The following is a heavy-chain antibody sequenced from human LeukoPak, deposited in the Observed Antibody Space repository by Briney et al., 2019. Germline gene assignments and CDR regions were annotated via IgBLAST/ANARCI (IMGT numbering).Heavy chain of an antibody. CDR2: ISGDGGST. V-gene: IGHV3-43*02. Sequence: GGSLRLSCAASGFTFDDYAMHWVRHAPGKGLEWVSLISGDGGSTYYADSVKGRFTISRDNSKNSLYLQMNSLRTEDTALYYCAKDISNYDFWSGFYTWGQGTLVTVSS. CDR3: AKDISNYDFWSGFYT. D-gene: IGHD3-3*01. J-gene: IGHJ5*02. CDR1: GFTFDDYA.